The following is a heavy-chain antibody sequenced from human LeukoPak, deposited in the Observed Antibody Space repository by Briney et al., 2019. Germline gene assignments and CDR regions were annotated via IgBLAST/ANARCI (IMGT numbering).Heavy chain of an antibody. CDR3: AKDLLGLTAPKAYFDF. CDR1: GFIFSNSG. J-gene: IGHJ4*02. D-gene: IGHD2-21*02. V-gene: IGHV3-30*18. Sequence: GRSLRLSCAVSGFIFSNSGIHWVRQAPGKGLVWVAGISYDGSEKYYAESVKGRFTISRDNSKTTVYLQMNSPEIEDTAVYYCAKDLLGLTAPKAYFDFWGQGTLVTVSS. CDR2: ISYDGSEK.